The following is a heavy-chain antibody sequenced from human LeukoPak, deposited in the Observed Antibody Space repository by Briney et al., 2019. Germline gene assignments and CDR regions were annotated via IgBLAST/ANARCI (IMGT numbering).Heavy chain of an antibody. CDR1: GYTFTSYG. D-gene: IGHD5-18*01. Sequence: ASVKVSCKASGYTFTSYGISWVRQAPGQGLEWMGWISAYNGNTNYAQKLQGRVTMTTDTSTSTAYMELRSLRSDDTAVYYCARDLGVDTSMIFFDYWGQGTRVTVSS. J-gene: IGHJ4*02. CDR2: ISAYNGNT. CDR3: ARDLGVDTSMIFFDY. V-gene: IGHV1-18*01.